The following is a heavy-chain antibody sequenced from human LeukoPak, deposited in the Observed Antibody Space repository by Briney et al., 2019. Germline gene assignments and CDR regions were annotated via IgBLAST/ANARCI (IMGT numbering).Heavy chain of an antibody. CDR1: GGSISSSSYY. CDR2: IYYSGST. J-gene: IGHJ4*02. CDR3: ARTGRVWGTMIVH. D-gene: IGHD3-22*01. V-gene: IGHV4-39*01. Sequence: SETLSLTCTVSGGSISSSSYYWGWIRQPPGKGLEWIGSIYYSGSTYYNPSLKSRVTISVDTSKNQFSLKLSSVTAADTAVYYCARTGRVWGTMIVHWGQGTLVTVSS.